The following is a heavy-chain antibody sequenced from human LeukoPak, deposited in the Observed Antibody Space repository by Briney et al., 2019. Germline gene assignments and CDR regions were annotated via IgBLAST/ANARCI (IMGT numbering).Heavy chain of an antibody. Sequence: ASETLSLTCTVSGGSISSFFWSWIRQPPGEGLEWIGYIYYSGITKYNPSLKSRVTISVDTSENQFSLKLNAVTAADTAVYYCARGPREADPGILGYSYYYYGMDVWGQGTTVTVSS. CDR3: ARGPREADPGILGYSYYYYGMDV. CDR2: IYYSGIT. V-gene: IGHV4-59*12. D-gene: IGHD2-15*01. J-gene: IGHJ6*02. CDR1: GGSISSFF.